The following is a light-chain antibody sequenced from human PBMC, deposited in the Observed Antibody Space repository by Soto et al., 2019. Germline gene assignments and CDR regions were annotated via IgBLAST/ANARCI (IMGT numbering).Light chain of an antibody. CDR3: QHRADWPRGS. V-gene: IGKV3D-20*02. CDR1: QSVSSSH. Sequence: EIVLTQSPGTLSLSPGERATLSCRASQSVSSSHLAWYQQKPGQAPRLLMYDASSRATGIPDRFSGSGSGTDFTLTISRLEPEDFAVYYCQHRADWPRGSFGQGTKLEIK. J-gene: IGKJ2*01. CDR2: DAS.